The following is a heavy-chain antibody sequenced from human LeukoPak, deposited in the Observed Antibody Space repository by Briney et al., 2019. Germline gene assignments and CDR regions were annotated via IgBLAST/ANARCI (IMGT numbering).Heavy chain of an antibody. J-gene: IGHJ4*02. Sequence: GGSLRLSCAASGCTFSNYWMSWVRQAPGKGLEWVASIDQYGRAKYYVDSVRGRFTFSRDNTKNSLHLQMNGLRAEDTAVYYCARADSYGSILDYWGQGTRVIDSS. V-gene: IGHV3-7*04. CDR1: GCTFSNYW. CDR3: ARADSYGSILDY. D-gene: IGHD5-18*01. CDR2: IDQYGRAK.